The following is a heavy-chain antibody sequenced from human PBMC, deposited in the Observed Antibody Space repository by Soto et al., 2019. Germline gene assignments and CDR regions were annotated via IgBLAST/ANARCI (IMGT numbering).Heavy chain of an antibody. J-gene: IGHJ4*02. CDR3: ARAPLLWFGEDSFIDY. CDR2: IYYSGST. CDR1: GGSISSGGYY. D-gene: IGHD3-10*01. Sequence: QVQLQESGPGLVKPSQTLSLTCTVSGGSISSGGYYWSWIRQHPGKGLEWIGYIYYSGSTYYNPSLKSRVTISVDTSKNQFSLKLSSVTAADTAVYYCARAPLLWFGEDSFIDYWGQGTLVTVSS. V-gene: IGHV4-31*03.